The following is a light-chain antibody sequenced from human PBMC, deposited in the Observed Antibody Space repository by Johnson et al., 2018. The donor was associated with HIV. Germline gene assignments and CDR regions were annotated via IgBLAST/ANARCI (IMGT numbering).Light chain of an antibody. J-gene: IGLJ1*01. V-gene: IGLV1-51*02. CDR1: SSDMGNYS. CDR3: GTLDSSLRGNYV. CDR2: ENN. Sequence: QSVLTQPPSVSAAPGQKVTISCSGSSSDMGNYSVSWYQQLPGTAPKLLIYENNNRPSGIHDRFSGSKSGTSATLGITGLQTGDEADYYCGTLDSSLRGNYVFGTGTKVTVL.